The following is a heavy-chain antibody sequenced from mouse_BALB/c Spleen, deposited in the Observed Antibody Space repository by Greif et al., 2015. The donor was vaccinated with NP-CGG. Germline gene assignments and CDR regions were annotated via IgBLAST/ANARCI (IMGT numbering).Heavy chain of an antibody. CDR2: IWAGGST. Sequence: VQLQQSGPGLVAPSQSLSITCTVSGFSLTSYGVHWVRQPPGKGLEWLGVIWAGGSTNYNSALMSRLSISKDNSKSQVFLKMNSLQTDDTAMYYCARARRGTTATFAYWGQGTLVTVSA. D-gene: IGHD1-2*01. CDR1: GFSLTSYG. CDR3: ARARRGTTATFAY. V-gene: IGHV2-9*02. J-gene: IGHJ3*01.